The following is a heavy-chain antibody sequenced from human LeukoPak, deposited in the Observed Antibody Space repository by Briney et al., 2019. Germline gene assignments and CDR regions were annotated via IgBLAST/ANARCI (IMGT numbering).Heavy chain of an antibody. D-gene: IGHD5-12*01. V-gene: IGHV3-53*01. CDR2: IYSGGST. J-gene: IGHJ4*02. CDR3: ARLRGYSGYDYFDY. CDR1: GFTVSSNY. Sequence: GGSLRLSCAASGFTVSSNYMSWVRQAPGKGLEWVSVIYSGGSTDYADSVKGRFTFSRDNSKNTLYLQMNSLRAEDTAVYYCARLRGYSGYDYFDYWGQGTLVTVSS.